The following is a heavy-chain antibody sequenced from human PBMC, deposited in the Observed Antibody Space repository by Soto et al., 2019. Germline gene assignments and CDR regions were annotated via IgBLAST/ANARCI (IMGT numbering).Heavy chain of an antibody. D-gene: IGHD3-16*01. J-gene: IGHJ6*02. CDR2: ITNKIDGYTT. CDR1: GFTFSDHY. V-gene: IGHV3-72*01. CDR3: ARAAYGHGSDV. Sequence: EMQMVESGGGLVQPGGSLRLSCAASGFTFSDHYMDWVRQAPGKGLEWVGPITNKIDGYTTSYAASVEGRFIVSRDDSRNSLFLQMNNLKREDTAVYFCARAAYGHGSDVWGQGSTVIVSS.